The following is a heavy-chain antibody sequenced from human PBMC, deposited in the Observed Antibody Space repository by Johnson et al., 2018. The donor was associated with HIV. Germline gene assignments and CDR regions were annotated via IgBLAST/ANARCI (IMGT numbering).Heavy chain of an antibody. CDR1: GFTFSNAW. Sequence: VQLVESGGGLVKPGGSLRLSCAASGFTFSNAWMNWVRQPPGKGLEWVSRIKSKTDGGTTDYAAPVKGRFTISRDDSTNSLYLQMNSLRAEDTAVYYCARDAARLESDAFDIWGQGTMVTVSS. D-gene: IGHD6-6*01. V-gene: IGHV3-15*01. CDR2: IKSKTDGGTT. CDR3: ARDAARLESDAFDI. J-gene: IGHJ3*02.